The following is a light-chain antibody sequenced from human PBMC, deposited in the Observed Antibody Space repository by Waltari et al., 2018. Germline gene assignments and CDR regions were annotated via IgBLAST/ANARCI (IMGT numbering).Light chain of an antibody. CDR3: SSYTSSSTLYV. J-gene: IGLJ1*01. Sequence: QSALTQPASVSGSPGQSITISCTGTSGDVGHYDSVSWYQQHPGKAPKVIIYDVATLPSGVSSRFSGSKSGNTASLTISGLQVEDEADYFCSSYTSSSTLYVFGTGTKVTVL. V-gene: IGLV2-14*03. CDR2: DVA. CDR1: SGDVGHYDS.